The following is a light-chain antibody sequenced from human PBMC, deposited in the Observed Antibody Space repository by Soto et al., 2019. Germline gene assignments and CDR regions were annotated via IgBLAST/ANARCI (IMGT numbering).Light chain of an antibody. V-gene: IGLV2-14*01. CDR3: NSYTSSSTLSYV. CDR1: SSDVGGYNS. CDR2: EVS. Sequence: QSALTQPASVSGSPGQSITISCTGTSSDVGGYNSVSWNQQHPGKAPKLMIYEVSNRPSGVSNRFSGSKSGNTASLTISGLQAEDEADYYCNSYTSSSTLSYVFGTGTKLTVL. J-gene: IGLJ1*01.